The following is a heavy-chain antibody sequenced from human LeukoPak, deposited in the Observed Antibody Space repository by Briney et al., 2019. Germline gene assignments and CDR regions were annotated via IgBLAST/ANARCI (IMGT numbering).Heavy chain of an antibody. CDR2: INHSGST. J-gene: IGHJ4*02. V-gene: IGHV4-34*01. CDR1: GGSFSGYY. D-gene: IGHD3-16*02. Sequence: SETLSLTCAVYGGSFSGYYWSWIRQPPGKGLEWIGEINHSGSTNYNPSLKGRVTISVDTSKNQFSLKLSSVTAADTAVYYCARSLGDYVWGSYRYRRSYFDYWGQGTLVTVSS. CDR3: ARSLGDYVWGSYRYRRSYFDY.